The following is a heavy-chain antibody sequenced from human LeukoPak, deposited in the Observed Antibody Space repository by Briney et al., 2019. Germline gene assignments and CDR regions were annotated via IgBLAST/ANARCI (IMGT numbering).Heavy chain of an antibody. D-gene: IGHD6-13*01. CDR2: IYYSGST. J-gene: IGHJ2*01. CDR3: AREDGTAAAPYWFFDL. V-gene: IGHV4-59*01. Sequence: SETLSLTCTVSGGSISSYYWSWIRQPPGKGLEWIGYIYYSGSTNYNPSLKSRVTISVDTSKNQFSLKLSSVTAADTAVYYCAREDGTAAAPYWFFDLWGRGTLVTVSS. CDR1: GGSISSYY.